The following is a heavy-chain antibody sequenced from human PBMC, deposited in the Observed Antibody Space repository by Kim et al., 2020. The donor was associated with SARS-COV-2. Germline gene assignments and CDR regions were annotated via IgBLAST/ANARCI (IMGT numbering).Heavy chain of an antibody. D-gene: IGHD4-17*01. CDR2: FDPEDGET. J-gene: IGHJ4*02. V-gene: IGHV1-24*01. CDR1: GYTLTELS. Sequence: ASVKVSCKVSGYTLTELSMHWVRQAPGKGLEWMGGFDPEDGETIYAQKFQGRVTMTEDTSTDTAYMELSSLRSEDTAVYYCSTHAPTVTTPPDYWGQGTLVTVSS. CDR3: STHAPTVTTPPDY.